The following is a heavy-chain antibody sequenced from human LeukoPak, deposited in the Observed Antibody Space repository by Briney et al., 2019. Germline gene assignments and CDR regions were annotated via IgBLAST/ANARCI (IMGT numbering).Heavy chain of an antibody. Sequence: PSETLSLTSTVSGGSISSYYWSWIRQPAGKGLEWIGRIYTSGSTNYNPSLKSRVTMSVDTSKNQFSLKLSSVTAADTAVYYCARSLSYYGSGTNWFDPWGQGTLVTVSS. J-gene: IGHJ5*02. CDR1: GGSISSYY. CDR3: ARSLSYYGSGTNWFDP. CDR2: IYTSGST. V-gene: IGHV4-4*07. D-gene: IGHD3-10*01.